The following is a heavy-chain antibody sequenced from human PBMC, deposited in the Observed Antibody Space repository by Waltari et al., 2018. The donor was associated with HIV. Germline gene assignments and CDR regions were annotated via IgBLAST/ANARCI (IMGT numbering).Heavy chain of an antibody. V-gene: IGHV1-2*02. CDR2: MNPCTGGT. Sequence: VQSGAEVKKPGASIKVSCKTSGFSFTGFYLHWGRKAPGQGLEWRGWMNPCTGGTKYARTFQGRVTMTRDTSINTAYVELSRLTSDDTAVYFCARGYPHFDYWGQGTLVTVSS. D-gene: IGHD5-18*01. J-gene: IGHJ4*02. CDR1: GFSFTGFY. CDR3: ARGYPHFDY.